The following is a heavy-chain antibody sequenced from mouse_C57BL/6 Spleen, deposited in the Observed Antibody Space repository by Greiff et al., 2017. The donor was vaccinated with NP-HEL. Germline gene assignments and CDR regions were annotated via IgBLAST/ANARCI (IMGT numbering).Heavy chain of an antibody. CDR2: INPSSGCT. D-gene: IGHD1-1*01. Sequence: VKLMESGAELARPGASVKMSCKASGYTFTSYTMHWVKQRPGQGLEWIGYINPSSGCTKYNQKFKDKATLTADKSSSTAYMQLSSLTSEDSAVYDCARGATTVVPLFDYWGQGTTLTVSS. CDR3: ARGATTVVPLFDY. V-gene: IGHV1-4*01. J-gene: IGHJ2*01. CDR1: GYTFTSYT.